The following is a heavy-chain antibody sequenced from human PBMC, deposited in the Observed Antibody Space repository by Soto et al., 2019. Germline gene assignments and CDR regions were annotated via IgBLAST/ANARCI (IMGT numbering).Heavy chain of an antibody. V-gene: IGHV1-69*19. Sequence: QVQLVQSGAEMKKPGSSVKVSCQSSGGTFNTYAKNWVRQAPGQGPEWMVDISPMFGAANYAPKFQGRVTITADESTGTSYMQLSSLTSEDTALYFCAREVQVHTPAFVYWGQGTLVTVSS. CDR1: GGTFNTYA. D-gene: IGHD3-10*01. CDR2: ISPMFGAA. J-gene: IGHJ4*02. CDR3: AREVQVHTPAFVY.